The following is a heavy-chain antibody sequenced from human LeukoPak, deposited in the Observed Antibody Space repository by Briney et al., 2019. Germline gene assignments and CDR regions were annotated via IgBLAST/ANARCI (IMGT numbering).Heavy chain of an antibody. J-gene: IGHJ4*02. D-gene: IGHD2-2*01. V-gene: IGHV4-59*01. Sequence: SETLSLTCTVSGGSISSYYWSWIRQPPGKGLEWIGYIYYGGSTNYNPSLKSRVTISVDTSKNQFSLKLSSVTAADTAVYYCASLVPAAIRGGGYFDYWGQGTLVTVSS. CDR3: ASLVPAAIRGGGYFDY. CDR1: GGSISSYY. CDR2: IYYGGST.